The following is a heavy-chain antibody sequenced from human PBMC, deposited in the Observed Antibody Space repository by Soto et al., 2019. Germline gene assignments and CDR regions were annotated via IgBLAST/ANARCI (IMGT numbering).Heavy chain of an antibody. Sequence: PGGSLRLSCAASGFTFSSYGMHWVRQAPGKGLEWVAVIWYDGSNKYYADSVKGRFTISRDNSKNTLYLQMNSLRAEDTAVYYCARYASGYDSYYYYGMDVWGQGTTVTVSS. J-gene: IGHJ6*02. CDR3: ARYASGYDSYYYYGMDV. CDR2: IWYDGSNK. D-gene: IGHD5-12*01. V-gene: IGHV3-33*01. CDR1: GFTFSSYG.